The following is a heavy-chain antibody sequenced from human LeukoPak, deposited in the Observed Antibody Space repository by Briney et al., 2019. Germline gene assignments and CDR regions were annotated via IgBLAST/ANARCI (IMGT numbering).Heavy chain of an antibody. D-gene: IGHD4-17*01. V-gene: IGHV4-61*02. J-gene: IGHJ5*02. Sequence: PSETLSLTCTVSGGSISSGSYYWSWIRQPAGKGLEWIGRIYTSGSTNYNPSLKSRVTISVDTSKNRFSLKLSSVTAADTAVYYCARDESTLYGVTPPTWGQGTLVTVSS. CDR3: ARDESTLYGVTPPT. CDR2: IYTSGST. CDR1: GGSISSGSYY.